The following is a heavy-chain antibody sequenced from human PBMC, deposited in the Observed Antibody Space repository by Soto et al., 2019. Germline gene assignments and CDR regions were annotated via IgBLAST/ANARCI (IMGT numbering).Heavy chain of an antibody. Sequence: QVQLVESGGGVVQPGRSLRLSCAASGFTFSSYGMHWVRQAPGKGLEWVAVIWYDGSNKYYADSVKGRFTISRDNSKHTMYLQTNSLRAEDTAVYYCARTTYVLLRFGELFYRTEHDAFDIWGQGPMVTLSS. CDR2: IWYDGSNK. D-gene: IGHD3-10*01. J-gene: IGHJ3*02. CDR1: GFTFSSYG. CDR3: ARTTYVLLRFGELFYRTEHDAFDI. V-gene: IGHV3-33*01.